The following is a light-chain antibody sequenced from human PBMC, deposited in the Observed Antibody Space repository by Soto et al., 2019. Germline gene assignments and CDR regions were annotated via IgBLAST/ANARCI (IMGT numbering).Light chain of an antibody. CDR1: QDISNY. CDR2: DAS. J-gene: IGKJ4*02. CDR3: QQYDNLPLT. Sequence: DIQMTESPSSLSGSVGYTGHLNXQASQDISNYLDWYQQKPGKAPKLLIYDASNLETGVPSRFSGSGSGTDFTFTISSLQPEDIATYYCQQYDNLPLTFGGGTKVDIK. V-gene: IGKV1-33*01.